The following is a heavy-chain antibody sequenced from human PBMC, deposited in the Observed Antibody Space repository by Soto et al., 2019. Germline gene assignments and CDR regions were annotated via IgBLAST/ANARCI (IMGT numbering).Heavy chain of an antibody. CDR3: ARDGDYYDSSGYYLGDAFDI. J-gene: IGHJ3*02. V-gene: IGHV1-18*04. D-gene: IGHD3-22*01. Sequence: ASVKVSCKASGYTFTGYYMHWVRQAPGQGLEWMGWINPNNGNTNYAQKLQGRVTMTTDTSTSTAYMELRSLRSDDTAVYYCARDGDYYDSSGYYLGDAFDIWGQGTMVTVSS. CDR2: INPNNGNT. CDR1: GYTFTGYY.